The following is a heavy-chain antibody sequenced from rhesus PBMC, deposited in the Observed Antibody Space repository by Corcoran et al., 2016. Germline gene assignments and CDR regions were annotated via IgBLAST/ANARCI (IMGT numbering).Heavy chain of an antibody. CDR3: ARDGYSSWRYYFDY. J-gene: IGHJ4*01. D-gene: IGHD6-13*01. V-gene: IGHV4-147*01. CDR2: IYGSGGST. CDR1: GGSISDSYY. Sequence: QVQLQESGPGLVKPSETLSLTCTVSGGSISDSYYWNWIRQPPGKGLEWMGRIYGSGGSTSYNPSLKSRVTISKDTSKNQFSLKLSSVTAADTAVYYCARDGYSSWRYYFDYWGQGVLVTVSS.